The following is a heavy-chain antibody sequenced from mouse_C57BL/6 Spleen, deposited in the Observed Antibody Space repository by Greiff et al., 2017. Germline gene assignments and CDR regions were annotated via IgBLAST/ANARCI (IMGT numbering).Heavy chain of an antibody. V-gene: IGHV1-80*01. CDR1: GYAFSSYW. CDR2: IYPGDGDT. D-gene: IGHD2-4*01. Sequence: VKLVESGAELVKPGASVKISCKASGYAFSSYWMNWVKQRPGKGLEWIGQIYPGDGDTNYNGKFKGKATLTADKSSSTAYMQLSSLTSEDSAVYFCAREGNDYGLDYWGQGTTLTVSS. CDR3: AREGNDYGLDY. J-gene: IGHJ2*01.